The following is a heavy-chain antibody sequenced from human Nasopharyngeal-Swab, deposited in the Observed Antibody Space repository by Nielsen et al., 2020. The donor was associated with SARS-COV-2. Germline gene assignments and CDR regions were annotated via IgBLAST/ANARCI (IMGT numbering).Heavy chain of an antibody. V-gene: IGHV5-51*01. CDR2: IYPGDSDT. CDR3: SRGNYNPDY. D-gene: IGHD1-26*01. CDR1: GYSFTRLW. J-gene: IGHJ4*02. Sequence: GAARKMSWKWSGYSFTRLWIGLDPQMPGKGLEWMGVIYPGDSDTRYSPSFQGQVTISTDKSIRTAYLQWNSLKASDTAMYYCSRGNYNPDYWGQGTLVTVSS.